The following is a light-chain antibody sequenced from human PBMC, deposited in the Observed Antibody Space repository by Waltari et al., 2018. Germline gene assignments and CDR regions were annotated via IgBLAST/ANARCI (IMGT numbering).Light chain of an antibody. Sequence: DIVLRKCPAPLSLSLGERSALSCRASQSVISHLAWYQQKPGQAPRLLIYGTSNRATGIPARFSGSGSGTDFTLTISSLEPEDFAVYYCQQRIQWPNSFGQGTKLEL. V-gene: IGKV3-11*01. CDR1: QSVISH. CDR3: QQRIQWPNS. J-gene: IGKJ2*03. CDR2: GTS.